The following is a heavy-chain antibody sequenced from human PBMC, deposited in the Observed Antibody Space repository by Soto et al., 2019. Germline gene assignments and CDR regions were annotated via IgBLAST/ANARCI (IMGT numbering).Heavy chain of an antibody. V-gene: IGHV3-21*01. CDR2: ISSSSSYI. J-gene: IGHJ6*02. CDR3: ARDPYSSSLLYYHYYGMDV. CDR1: GFTFSSYS. D-gene: IGHD6-6*01. Sequence: LRLSCAASGFTFSSYSMNWVRQAPGKGLEWVSSISSSSSYIYYADSVKGRFTISRDNAKNSLYLQMNSLRAEDTAVYYCARDPYSSSLLYYHYYGMDVWGQGTTVTVSS.